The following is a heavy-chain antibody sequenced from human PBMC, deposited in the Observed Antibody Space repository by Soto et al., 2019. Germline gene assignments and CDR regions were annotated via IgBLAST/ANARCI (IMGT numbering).Heavy chain of an antibody. Sequence: ASVKVSCKASGYTITSYGISWVRQAPGQGLEWMGWISAYNGNTNYAQKLQGRVTMTTDTSTSTAYMELRSLRSDDTAVYYCARDDGYCSGGSCYHYFDYWGQGTLVTVSS. CDR3: ARDDGYCSGGSCYHYFDY. V-gene: IGHV1-18*01. CDR1: GYTITSYG. D-gene: IGHD2-15*01. J-gene: IGHJ4*02. CDR2: ISAYNGNT.